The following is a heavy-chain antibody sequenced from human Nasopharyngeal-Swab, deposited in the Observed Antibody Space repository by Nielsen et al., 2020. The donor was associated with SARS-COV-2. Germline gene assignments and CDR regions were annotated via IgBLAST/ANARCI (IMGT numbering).Heavy chain of an antibody. J-gene: IGHJ4*02. V-gene: IGHV4-59*01. CDR2: IYDSGST. D-gene: IGHD6-19*01. CDR3: ARDQRGSGWYSWSQGLDH. Sequence: WIRQPPGKGLEWIGYIYDSGSTNYNPSLKSRVTISVDTSKNQFSLKLSSVTAADTAVYYCARDQRGSGWYSWSQGLDHWGQGTQVTVSS.